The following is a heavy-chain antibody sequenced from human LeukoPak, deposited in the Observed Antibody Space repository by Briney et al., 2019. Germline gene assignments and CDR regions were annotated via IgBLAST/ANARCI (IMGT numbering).Heavy chain of an antibody. CDR2: IYYSGTT. D-gene: IGHD1-7*01. CDR1: GGSISSSSYT. CDR3: ARSPPTGTTRGNWFDP. Sequence: SETLSLTCTVSGGSISSSSYTWGWIRQPPGKGLEWVGTIYYSGTTHYNPSLKSRVTISIDTSKNQFSLKLSSVTAADTAVYYCARSPPTGTTRGNWFDPWGQGTLVTVSS. V-gene: IGHV4-39*01. J-gene: IGHJ5*02.